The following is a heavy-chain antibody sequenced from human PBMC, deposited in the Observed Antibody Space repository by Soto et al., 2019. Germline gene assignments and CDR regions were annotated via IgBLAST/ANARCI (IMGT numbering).Heavy chain of an antibody. CDR3: SRLGSSGWYQGSDFDY. V-gene: IGHV4-39*01. Sequence: QLQLQESGPGLVRPSETLSLICTVSGGSITRNDHYWGWIRQSPGKGLEWIGDIKSSGSTKYNLSLKIRVSMSVETSKNQFSLKMNSVTAADTAVYYCSRLGSSGWYQGSDFDYWGQGTLVTVSS. CDR1: GGSITRNDHY. J-gene: IGHJ4*02. D-gene: IGHD6-19*01. CDR2: IKSSGST.